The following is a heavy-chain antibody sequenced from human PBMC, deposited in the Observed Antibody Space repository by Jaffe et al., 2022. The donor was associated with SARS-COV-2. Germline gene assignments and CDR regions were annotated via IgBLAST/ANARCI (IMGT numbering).Heavy chain of an antibody. J-gene: IGHJ6*03. CDR1: GGSFSGYY. CDR2: INHSGST. Sequence: QVQLQQWGAGLLKPSETLSLTCAVYGGSFSGYYWSWIRQPPGKGLEWIGEINHSGSTNYNPSLKSRVTISVDTSKNQFSLKLSSVTAADTAVYYCASIPGYSSGGDYMDVWGKGTTVTVSS. V-gene: IGHV4-34*01. CDR3: ASIPGYSSGGDYMDV. D-gene: IGHD6-19*01.